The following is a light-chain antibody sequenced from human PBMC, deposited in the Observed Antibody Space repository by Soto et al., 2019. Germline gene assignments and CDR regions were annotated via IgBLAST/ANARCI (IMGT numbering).Light chain of an antibody. CDR1: SSDVGGYNY. V-gene: IGLV2-8*01. J-gene: IGLJ2*01. Sequence: QSALTQPPSASGSPGQSVTISCTGASSDVGGYNYVSWYQQHPGKAPKLMIYEVNKRPSGVPDRLSGSKFGNTASLTVSGLQGEDEADYYCSSYGGSNNLVFGGGTKVTVL. CDR2: EVN. CDR3: SSYGGSNNLV.